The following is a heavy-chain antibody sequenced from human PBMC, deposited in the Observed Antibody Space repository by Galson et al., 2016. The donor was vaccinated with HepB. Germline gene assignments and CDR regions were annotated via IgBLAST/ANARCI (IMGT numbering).Heavy chain of an antibody. Sequence: SETLSLTCTVSGGSISRSRYYWGWIRQPPGKGLEWIGSIFYSGSTYYNPSLNSRVTISVDTSKNHFSLKLNSVTAADTAVYYCASQIRDWFGELLSDPDYWGQGTLVTVSS. CDR3: ASQIRDWFGELLSDPDY. CDR1: GGSISRSRYY. CDR2: IFYSGST. D-gene: IGHD3-10*01. V-gene: IGHV4-39*02. J-gene: IGHJ4*02.